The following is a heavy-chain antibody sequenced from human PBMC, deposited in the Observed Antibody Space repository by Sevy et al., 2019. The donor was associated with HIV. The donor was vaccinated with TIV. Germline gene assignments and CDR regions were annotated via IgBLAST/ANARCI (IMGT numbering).Heavy chain of an antibody. Sequence: GGSLRLSCAASGFTFSSYWMSWVRQAPGKGLEWVANIKQDGSEKYYVDSVKGRFTISRDNAKNSLYLQMNSLRAEDTAVYYCARDSFPAISYDSSGYADAFDIWGQGTMVTVSS. CDR2: IKQDGSEK. CDR1: GFTFSSYW. CDR3: ARDSFPAISYDSSGYADAFDI. J-gene: IGHJ3*02. D-gene: IGHD3-22*01. V-gene: IGHV3-7*01.